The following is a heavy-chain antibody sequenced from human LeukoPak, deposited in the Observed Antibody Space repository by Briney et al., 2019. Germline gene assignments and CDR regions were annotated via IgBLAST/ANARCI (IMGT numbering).Heavy chain of an antibody. CDR2: ISAYNGNT. CDR3: ARGNYYDSSGYYDRDAFDI. Sequence: ASVKVSCKASGGTFSSYAISWVRQAPGQGLEWMGWISAYNGNTNYAQKLQGRVTMTTDTSTSTAYMELRSLRSDDTAVYYCARGNYYDSSGYYDRDAFDIWGQGTMVTVSS. J-gene: IGHJ3*02. D-gene: IGHD3-22*01. CDR1: GGTFSSYA. V-gene: IGHV1-18*01.